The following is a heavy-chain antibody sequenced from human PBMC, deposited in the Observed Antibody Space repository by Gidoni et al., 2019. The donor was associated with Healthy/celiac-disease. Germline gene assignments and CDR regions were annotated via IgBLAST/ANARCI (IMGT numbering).Heavy chain of an antibody. CDR2: INHSGST. CDR3: ARGRRGYSYGPPGWFDP. V-gene: IGHV4-34*01. J-gene: IGHJ5*02. D-gene: IGHD5-18*01. Sequence: QVQLQQWGAGLLKPSETMSLTCAVYGGSFSGYYWSWIRQPPGKGLECIGEINHSGSTNYHPSLKSRVTISVDTSKNQFSLKLSSVTAADTAVYYCARGRRGYSYGPPGWFDPWGQGTLVTVSS. CDR1: GGSFSGYY.